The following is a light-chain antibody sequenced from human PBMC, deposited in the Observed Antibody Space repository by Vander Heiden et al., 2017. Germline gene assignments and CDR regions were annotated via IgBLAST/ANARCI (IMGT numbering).Light chain of an antibody. CDR3: SSDAGSNTLV. J-gene: IGLJ2*01. CDR2: EVS. V-gene: IGLV2-8*01. Sequence: QSALTQPPSASGSPGQSVTISCTGTSSDVGAYNFVSWYQQHPGKAPKVMIYEVSKRPAGVPDRFSGSRSGNTASLTVSGLQPEDEAAYYCSSDAGSNTLVFGGGTKLTVL. CDR1: SSDVGAYNF.